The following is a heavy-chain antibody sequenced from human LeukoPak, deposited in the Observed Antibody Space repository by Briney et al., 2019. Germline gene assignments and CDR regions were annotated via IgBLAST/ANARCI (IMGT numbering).Heavy chain of an antibody. Sequence: GGSLRLSCAASGFTFSSHSMNWVRQAPGKGLEWVSSISSSSSYIYYADSVKGRFTISRDNAKNSLYLQMNSLRAEDTAVYYYARTGRGVIYYFDYWGQGTLVTVSS. V-gene: IGHV3-21*01. CDR1: GFTFSSHS. CDR2: ISSSSSYI. J-gene: IGHJ4*02. D-gene: IGHD3-10*01. CDR3: ARTGRGVIYYFDY.